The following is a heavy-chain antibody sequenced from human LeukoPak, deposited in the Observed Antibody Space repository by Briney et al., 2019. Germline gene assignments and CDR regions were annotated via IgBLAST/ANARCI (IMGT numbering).Heavy chain of an antibody. J-gene: IGHJ4*02. V-gene: IGHV1-69*04. CDR1: GGTFSSYA. CDR3: ARDLSGGYVSDFDY. CDR2: IIPILGIA. D-gene: IGHD5-12*01. Sequence: SVKVSCKASGGTFSSYAISWVRQAPRQGLEWMGRIIPILGIANYAQKFQGRVTITADKSTSTAYMELSSLRSEDTAVYYCARDLSGGYVSDFDYWGQGTLVTVSS.